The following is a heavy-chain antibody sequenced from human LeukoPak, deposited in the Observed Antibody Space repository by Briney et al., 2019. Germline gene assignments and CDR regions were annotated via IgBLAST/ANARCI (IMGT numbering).Heavy chain of an antibody. CDR1: GFTFSSYS. Sequence: GGSLRLSCAASGFTFSSYSMNWVRQAPGKGLEWVSSISSSSSYIYYADSVKGRFTISRGDAKTSLYLKMNSLRAEDTAVYYCARDLSGVTGYTYGRGIDYWGQGTLVTVSS. J-gene: IGHJ4*02. CDR3: ARDLSGVTGYTYGRGIDY. V-gene: IGHV3-21*01. CDR2: ISSSSSYI. D-gene: IGHD5-18*01.